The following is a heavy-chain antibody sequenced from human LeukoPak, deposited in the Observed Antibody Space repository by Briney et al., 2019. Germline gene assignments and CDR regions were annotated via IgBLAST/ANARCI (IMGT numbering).Heavy chain of an antibody. CDR2: ISYSGST. V-gene: IGHV4-59*08. J-gene: IGHJ4*02. CDR3: ARHSAGTTKDY. Sequence: KPSETLSLTCAVYGGSFSGYSWNWIRQPPGKGLEWIGFISYSGSTNYNPSLKSRVTISLDTSKNQFSLNLSSVTAADTAVYYCARHSAGTTKDYWGQGTLVTVSS. D-gene: IGHD1-1*01. CDR1: GGSFSGYS.